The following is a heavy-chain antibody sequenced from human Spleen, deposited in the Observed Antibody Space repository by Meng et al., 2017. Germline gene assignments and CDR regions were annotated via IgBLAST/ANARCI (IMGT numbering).Heavy chain of an antibody. V-gene: IGHV1-46*01. D-gene: IGHD2-2*01. CDR1: GYTFTTCF. CDR3: AKFYAVRVVPVALDY. CDR2: INPRDGTT. J-gene: IGHJ4*02. Sequence: ASVKVSCKASGYTFTTCFMHWVRQAPGQGLEWMGIINPRDGTTYYAQKFQGRITMTRDTSTSTVYMELSSLRGEDTAVYYCAKFYAVRVVPVALDYWGQGTLVTVSS.